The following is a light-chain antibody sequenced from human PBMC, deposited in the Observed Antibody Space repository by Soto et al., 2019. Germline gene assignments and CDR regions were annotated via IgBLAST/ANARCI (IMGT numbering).Light chain of an antibody. CDR1: QSVSSN. V-gene: IGKV3-15*01. CDR2: GAS. CDR3: QQYNNWPLT. Sequence: EIVMTQSPATLSVSPGERATLSCRASQSVSSNLAWYQQKPGQSPRLLIYGASTRATGIPASFSGSGSGTEFTLTISSLQSEDFAVYCCQQYNNWPLTFGGGTKVDIK. J-gene: IGKJ4*01.